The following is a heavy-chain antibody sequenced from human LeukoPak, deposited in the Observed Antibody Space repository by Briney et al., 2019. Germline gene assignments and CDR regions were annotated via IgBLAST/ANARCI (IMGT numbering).Heavy chain of an antibody. V-gene: IGHV5-51*01. D-gene: IGHD5-12*01. J-gene: IGHJ3*02. CDR1: GYSFSSSW. Sequence: GESLKISCKGSGYSFSSSWIGWVRQTPGKGLECMGIIYPGDSDTRYSPSFQGQVTISADKSISTAYLQWSSLKASDTAMYYCATRRDGYTLDAFDIWGQGTMVTVSS. CDR2: IYPGDSDT. CDR3: ATRRDGYTLDAFDI.